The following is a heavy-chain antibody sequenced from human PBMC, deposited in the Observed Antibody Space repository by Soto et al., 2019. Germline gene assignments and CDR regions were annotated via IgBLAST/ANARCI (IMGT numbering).Heavy chain of an antibody. J-gene: IGHJ4*02. Sequence: SETLSLTCAVSSGSISSSNWWSWVRQPPGKGLEWIGEIYHSGSTNYNPSLKSRVTISVDKFKNQFSLKLSSVTAADTTVYYCARIRYSYGVYYFDYWGQGTLVTVSS. CDR1: SGSISSSNW. V-gene: IGHV4-4*02. D-gene: IGHD5-18*01. CDR3: ARIRYSYGVYYFDY. CDR2: IYHSGST.